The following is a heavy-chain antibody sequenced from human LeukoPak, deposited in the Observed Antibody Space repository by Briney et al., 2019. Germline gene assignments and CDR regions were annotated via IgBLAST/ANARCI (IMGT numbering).Heavy chain of an antibody. Sequence: ASVKVSCKASGDTFTSYYMHWVRQAPGQGLEWMGIINPSGGSTSYAQKFQGRVTMTRDTSTSTVYMELSSLRSEDTAVYYCARGDLSSGWSYYYYGMDVWGQGTTVTVSS. CDR3: ARGDLSSGWSYYYYGMDV. CDR2: INPSGGST. V-gene: IGHV1-46*01. CDR1: GDTFTSYY. J-gene: IGHJ6*02. D-gene: IGHD6-19*01.